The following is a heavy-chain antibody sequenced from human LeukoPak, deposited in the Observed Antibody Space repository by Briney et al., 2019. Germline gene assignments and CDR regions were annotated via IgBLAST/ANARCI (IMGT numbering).Heavy chain of an antibody. J-gene: IGHJ3*02. CDR2: IRYDGSNK. Sequence: GGSLRLSCAASGFTFSSYWMSWVRQAPGKGLEWVAFIRYDGSNKYYADSVKGRFTISRDNSKNTLYLQMNSLRAEDTAVYYCAKFPPKYCTNGVCHKDAFDIWGQGTMVTVSS. D-gene: IGHD2-8*01. V-gene: IGHV3-30*02. CDR3: AKFPPKYCTNGVCHKDAFDI. CDR1: GFTFSSYW.